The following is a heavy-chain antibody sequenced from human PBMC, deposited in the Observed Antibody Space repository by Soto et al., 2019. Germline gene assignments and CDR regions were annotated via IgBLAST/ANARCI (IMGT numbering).Heavy chain of an antibody. CDR3: ARWIDHGYFDY. J-gene: IGHJ4*02. CDR2: INAGNGNT. Sequence: GASVKVSCKASGYTFTSYSMHWVRQAPGQRLEWMGWINAGNGNTKYSQKFQGRVTITRDTSASTAYMELSSLRSEDTAVYYCARWIDHGYFDYWGQGTLVTVSS. V-gene: IGHV1-3*01. D-gene: IGHD4-17*01. CDR1: GYTFTSYS.